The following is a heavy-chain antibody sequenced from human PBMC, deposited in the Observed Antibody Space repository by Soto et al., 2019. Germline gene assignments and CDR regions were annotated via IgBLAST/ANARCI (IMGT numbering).Heavy chain of an antibody. D-gene: IGHD3-22*01. CDR2: IWYDGSNK. CDR3: ARTWYYYDSSGFSDY. V-gene: IGHV3-33*01. Sequence: VAVIWYDGSNKYYADSVKGRFTISRDNSKNTLYLQMNSLRAEDTAVYYCARTWYYYDSSGFSDYWGQGTLVTVSS. J-gene: IGHJ4*02.